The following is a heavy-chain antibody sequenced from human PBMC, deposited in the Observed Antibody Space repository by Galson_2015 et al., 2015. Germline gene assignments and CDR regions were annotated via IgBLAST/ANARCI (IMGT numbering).Heavy chain of an antibody. CDR1: GFTVSSNY. CDR3: ARVHCSSTSCPFDY. CDR2: IYSGGST. V-gene: IGHV3-53*01. D-gene: IGHD2-2*01. Sequence: SLRLSCAASGFTVSSNYMSWVRQAPWKGLEWVSVIYSGGSTYYADSVKGRFTISRDNSKNTLYLQMNSLRAEDTAVYYCARVHCSSTSCPFDYWGQGTLVTVSS. J-gene: IGHJ4*02.